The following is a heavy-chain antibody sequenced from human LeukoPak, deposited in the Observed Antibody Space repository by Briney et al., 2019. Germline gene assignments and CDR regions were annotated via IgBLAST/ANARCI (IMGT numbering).Heavy chain of an antibody. CDR3: ARDGGGSSGYYWGLGY. J-gene: IGHJ4*02. CDR2: IDQDGDEK. CDR1: EFPFNNHW. Sequence: QSGGSLRLSCVVSEFPFNNHWMSWVRQSAGKRLEWVANIDQDGDEKYYVGSVKGRFTISRDNAKNSLDLQMDSLRAEDTAVYYCARDGGGSSGYYWGLGYWGQGTLVTVSS. D-gene: IGHD3-22*01. V-gene: IGHV3-7*01.